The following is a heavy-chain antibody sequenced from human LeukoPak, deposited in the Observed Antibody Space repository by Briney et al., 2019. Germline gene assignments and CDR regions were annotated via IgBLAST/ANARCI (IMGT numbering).Heavy chain of an antibody. CDR1: GGSISTSSYY. D-gene: IGHD1-20*01. V-gene: IGHV4-39*01. J-gene: IGHJ4*02. CDR2: IYYSGYT. Sequence: SGTLSLTCTVSGGSISTSSYYWGWIRQPPGKGLEWIGSIYYSGYTYYNPSLKSRITISVDTSKNQFSLRLSSVTAADTAVYYCAVHNWNDVGHFDYWGQGTLVTVSS. CDR3: AVHNWNDVGHFDY.